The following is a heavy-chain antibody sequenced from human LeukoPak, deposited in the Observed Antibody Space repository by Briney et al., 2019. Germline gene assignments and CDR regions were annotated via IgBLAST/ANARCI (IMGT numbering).Heavy chain of an antibody. CDR2: ISYDGSNK. D-gene: IGHD3-22*01. Sequence: TGRSLRLSCAASGFTFSSYAMHWVRQAPGKGLEWVAVISYDGSNKYYADSVKGRFTISRDNSKNTLYLQMNSLRAEDTAVYYCARDRSPYYDSSGQAYWFDPWGQGTLVTVSS. J-gene: IGHJ5*02. V-gene: IGHV3-30*04. CDR1: GFTFSSYA. CDR3: ARDRSPYYDSSGQAYWFDP.